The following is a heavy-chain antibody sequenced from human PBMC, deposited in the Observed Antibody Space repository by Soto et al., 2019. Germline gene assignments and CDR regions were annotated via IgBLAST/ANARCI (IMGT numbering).Heavy chain of an antibody. J-gene: IGHJ6*02. V-gene: IGHV4-59*01. CDR1: GGSISSYY. D-gene: IGHD2-21*02. CDR2: MYNTGST. CDR3: ARDLWGYCGTDCYPLDV. Sequence: PSETLSLTCTVSGGSISSYYWSWIRQPPGKGLEWIGYMYNTGSTVYNPSFKNRVTISVDTSKNQFSLKLNSVTAADTAVYYCARDLWGYCGTDCYPLDVWGQGTTVTVSS.